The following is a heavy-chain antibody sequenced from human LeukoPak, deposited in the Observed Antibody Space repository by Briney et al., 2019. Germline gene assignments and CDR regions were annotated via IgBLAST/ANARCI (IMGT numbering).Heavy chain of an antibody. CDR2: VSYDGGNT. J-gene: IGHJ4*02. CDR1: GFTFGSYA. V-gene: IGHV3-33*01. Sequence: GGSLRLSCAASGFTFGSYAMHWVRQAPGKGLERVGLVSYDGGNTYYGDSVRGRFSISRDNSKNTVYLQMNSPRADDSAVYYCVRDVGVGTGIYYYFDYWGQGTLVTVSS. CDR3: VRDVGVGTGIYYYFDY. D-gene: IGHD2-8*02.